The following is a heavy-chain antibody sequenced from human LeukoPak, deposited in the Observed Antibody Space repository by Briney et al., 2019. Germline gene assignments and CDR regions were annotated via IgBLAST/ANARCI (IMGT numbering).Heavy chain of an antibody. V-gene: IGHV3-74*01. CDR1: GFTFGSYL. D-gene: IGHD1-26*01. CDR3: ARKQVGADFDY. J-gene: IGHJ4*02. Sequence: PGGPLRLSCTASGFTFGSYLMHWVRQAPGKGLVWVSRISSDGSDTTYADSVKGRFTISRDSAKNTLYLQMNSLRVEDTAVYYCARKQVGADFDYWGQGILVTVSS. CDR2: ISSDGSDT.